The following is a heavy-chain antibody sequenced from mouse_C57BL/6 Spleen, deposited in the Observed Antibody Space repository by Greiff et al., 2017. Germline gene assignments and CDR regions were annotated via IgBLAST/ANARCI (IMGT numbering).Heavy chain of an antibody. Sequence: EVKLMESGGGLVKPGGSLKLSCAASGFTFSDYGMHWVRQAPEKGLEWVAYISSGSSTIYYADTVKGRFTISRDNAKNTLFLQRTSLRSEDTAMYYCARSLGYAMDYWGQGTSVTVSS. V-gene: IGHV5-17*01. CDR2: ISSGSSTI. J-gene: IGHJ4*01. CDR1: GFTFSDYG. CDR3: ARSLGYAMDY.